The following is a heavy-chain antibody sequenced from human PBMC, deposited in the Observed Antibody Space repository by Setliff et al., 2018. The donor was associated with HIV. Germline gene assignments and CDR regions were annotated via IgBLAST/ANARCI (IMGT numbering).Heavy chain of an antibody. V-gene: IGHV4-59*01. D-gene: IGHD1-1*01. CDR3: ARFQAWQLGRRGGYYYYMDV. CDR1: GGSISGYY. CDR2: IHYSGSS. Sequence: SETLSLTCTVSGGSISGYYWSWVRQPPEKRLELIGFIHYSGSSDYNPSLKSRITISVDMSRNQFSLVLSSVTAADTAVYYCARFQAWQLGRRGGYYYYMDVWGKGTTVTVT. J-gene: IGHJ6*03.